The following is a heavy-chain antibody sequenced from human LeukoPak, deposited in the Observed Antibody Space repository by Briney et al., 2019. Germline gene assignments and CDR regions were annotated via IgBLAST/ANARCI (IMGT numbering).Heavy chain of an antibody. CDR2: ISYEGSNK. CDR1: GFTFSSYG. CDR3: AKDLQDIVVVPAAMSLYYGMVV. J-gene: IGHJ6*02. D-gene: IGHD2-2*01. V-gene: IGHV3-30*18. Sequence: GGSLTLPCAASGFTFSSYGVLWARQAPGKGLEWVAVISYEGSNKYYADSVKGRFTISRDNSKNTLYLQMNSLRAEDTAVYYCAKDLQDIVVVPAAMSLYYGMVVWGQGTTVTVSS.